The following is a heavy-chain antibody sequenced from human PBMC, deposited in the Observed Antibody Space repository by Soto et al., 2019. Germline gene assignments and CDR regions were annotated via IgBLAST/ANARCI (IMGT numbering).Heavy chain of an antibody. CDR3: ARDPVDLFGYMDV. CDR2: IIPLLGTA. D-gene: IGHD6-25*01. J-gene: IGHJ6*02. V-gene: IGHV1-69*08. CDR1: EGTFSSYS. Sequence: SVKVSCKASEGTFSSYSITWVRQAPGQRLEWMGEIIPLLGTANYAQKFQGRVTITGDKSTSTIYMDLSSLRSDDTAVYYCARDPVDLFGYMDVWGQGTTVTVSS.